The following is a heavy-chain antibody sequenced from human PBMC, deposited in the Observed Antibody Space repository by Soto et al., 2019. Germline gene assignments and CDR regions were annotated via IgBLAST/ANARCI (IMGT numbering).Heavy chain of an antibody. CDR2: IIPIFGTA. CDR3: ARVYTVTTPYYYYYYGMDV. Sequence: QVQLVQSGAEVKKPGSSVKVSCKASGGTFSSYAISWVRQAPGQGLEWMGGIIPIFGTANYAQKFQGRVTITADESTSTAYMELSCLRSEDTAVYYCARVYTVTTPYYYYYYGMDVWGQGTTVTVSS. V-gene: IGHV1-69*01. D-gene: IGHD4-17*01. J-gene: IGHJ6*02. CDR1: GGTFSSYA.